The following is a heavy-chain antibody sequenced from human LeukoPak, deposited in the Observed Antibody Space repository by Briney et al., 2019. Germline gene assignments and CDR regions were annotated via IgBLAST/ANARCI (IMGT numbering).Heavy chain of an antibody. D-gene: IGHD2-2*01. CDR1: GFTFSNYG. Sequence: QPGRSLRLSCAASGFTFSNYGMHCVRQVPGKGPVWVSRINSDGRITSYADSVKGRFTISRDNAKNTLYLQMNSLRAEDTAVYSCARVGVPQYAFDIWGQGTWVTVSS. J-gene: IGHJ3*02. V-gene: IGHV3-74*01. CDR3: ARVGVPQYAFDI. CDR2: INSDGRIT.